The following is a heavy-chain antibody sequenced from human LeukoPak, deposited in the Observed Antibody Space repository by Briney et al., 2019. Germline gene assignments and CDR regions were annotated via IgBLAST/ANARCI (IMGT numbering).Heavy chain of an antibody. Sequence: PGGSLRLSCAASGLTFSSYGMHWVRQAPAKGLEWVAVIWYDGSNKYYADSVKGRFTISRDNSENTLYLQMDSLRAEDTAVYYCARDRTTGYTDALDIWGRGTMLTVSS. CDR1: GLTFSSYG. V-gene: IGHV3-33*01. CDR2: IWYDGSNK. D-gene: IGHD4-17*01. CDR3: ARDRTTGYTDALDI. J-gene: IGHJ3*02.